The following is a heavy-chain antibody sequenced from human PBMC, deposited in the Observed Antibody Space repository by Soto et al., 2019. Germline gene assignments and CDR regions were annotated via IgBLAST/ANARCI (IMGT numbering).Heavy chain of an antibody. Sequence: GGSLRLSCTASGFTFSDYEMNWVRQAPGKGLEWVSYITSGGRSIYYADSVKGRFIISRDNAENSLYLQMNSLRPEDTAVYYCVRRMGSPDQWGQGTLFTVSS. CDR2: ITSGGRSI. CDR3: VRRMGSPDQ. J-gene: IGHJ4*02. D-gene: IGHD2-15*01. CDR1: GFTFSDYE. V-gene: IGHV3-48*03.